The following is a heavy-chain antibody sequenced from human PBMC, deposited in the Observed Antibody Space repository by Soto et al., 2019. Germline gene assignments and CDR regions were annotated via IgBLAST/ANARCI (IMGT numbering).Heavy chain of an antibody. J-gene: IGHJ5*02. CDR2: IWYDGSNK. Sequence: QVQLVESGGGVVQPGRSLRLSCAASGFTFSSYGMHWVRQAPGKGLEWVAVIWYDGSNKYYADSVKGRFTISRDNSKNTLYLQMNSLRAEDTAGYYCARDRDWFDPWGQGTLVTVSS. D-gene: IGHD3-10*01. CDR1: GFTFSSYG. CDR3: ARDRDWFDP. V-gene: IGHV3-33*01.